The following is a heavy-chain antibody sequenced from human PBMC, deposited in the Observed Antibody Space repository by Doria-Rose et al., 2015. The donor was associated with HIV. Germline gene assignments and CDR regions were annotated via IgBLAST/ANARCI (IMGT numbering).Heavy chain of an antibody. CDR2: IFSDDER. J-gene: IGHJ4*02. CDR3: ARIKSSRWYHKYYFDF. D-gene: IGHD6-13*01. Sequence: QVTLKESGPVLVKPTENLTLTCTVSGVSLSSPGMGVSWIRQPPGKALEWLANIFSDDERSYKTSLKSRLTISRGTSKSQVVLTMTDMDPVDTATYYCARIKSSRWYHKYYFDFWGQGTLVIVSA. V-gene: IGHV2-26*01. CDR1: GVSLSSPGMG.